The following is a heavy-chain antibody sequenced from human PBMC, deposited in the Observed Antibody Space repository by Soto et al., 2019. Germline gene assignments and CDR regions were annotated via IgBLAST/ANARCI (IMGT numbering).Heavy chain of an antibody. J-gene: IGHJ4*02. V-gene: IGHV4-34*01. CDR1: GGSFSCYY. D-gene: IGHD2-15*01. Sequence: SETLSLTCAVYGGSFSCYYWSWIRQPPGKGLEWIGEINHSGSTNYNPSLRSRVTISVDTSKNQFSLKLSSVTAADTAVYYCARAPRSGGSCYSRWGQGTLVTVSS. CDR3: ARAPRSGGSCYSR. CDR2: INHSGST.